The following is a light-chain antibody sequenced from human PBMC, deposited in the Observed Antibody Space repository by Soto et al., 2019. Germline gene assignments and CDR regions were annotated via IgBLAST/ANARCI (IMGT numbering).Light chain of an antibody. CDR3: QHYGISPFS. Sequence: EIVLTQSPGTLSLSPGDRATLSCRASQHVPSSSLAWYQQKPGQAPRLLIYGASSGATGVPDRFSGSGSGTDLTLTISRLEPEDFAVYYCQHYGISPFSFGPGTKVDV. J-gene: IGKJ3*01. CDR2: GAS. CDR1: QHVPSSS. V-gene: IGKV3-20*01.